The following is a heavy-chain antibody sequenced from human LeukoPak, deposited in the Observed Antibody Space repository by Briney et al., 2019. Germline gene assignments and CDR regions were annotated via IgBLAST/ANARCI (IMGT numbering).Heavy chain of an antibody. Sequence: GRSQRHSRSDPGFTFSNYAMHWVRQAPGKGLEYVSAISSTGGSTYYADSVNGRFTISRDNSKNTLYLQMSSLRAEDPAVYYCVKDVAFDPWGQGPLVTVSS. CDR2: ISSTGGST. D-gene: IGHD2-21*01. CDR3: VKDVAFDP. V-gene: IGHV3-64D*06. CDR1: GFTFSNYA. J-gene: IGHJ5*02.